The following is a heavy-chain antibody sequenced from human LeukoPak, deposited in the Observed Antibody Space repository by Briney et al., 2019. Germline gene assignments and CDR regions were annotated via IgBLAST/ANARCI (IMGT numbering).Heavy chain of an antibody. D-gene: IGHD3-3*01. J-gene: IGHJ4*02. CDR3: ARGGFGVVINQLDY. V-gene: IGHV3-21*01. CDR2: ISSSSSYI. Sequence: PGGFLRLSCAASGFTFSSYSMNWVRQAPGKGLEWVSSISSSSSYIYYADSVKGRFTISRDNAKNSLYLQMNSLRAEDTAVYYCARGGFGVVINQLDYWGQGTLVTVSS. CDR1: GFTFSSYS.